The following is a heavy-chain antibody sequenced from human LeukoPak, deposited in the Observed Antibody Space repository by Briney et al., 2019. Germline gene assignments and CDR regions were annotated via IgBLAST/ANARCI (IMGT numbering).Heavy chain of an antibody. J-gene: IGHJ4*02. Sequence: PGGSLRLSCAASGFTFDDYAMHWVRQVPGKGLEWVSGISWNSGSIGYADSVKGRFTISRDNAKNSLYLQMNSLRAEDMALYYCAKAGRYSYGSSYFDCWGQGTLVTVSS. CDR2: ISWNSGSI. CDR1: GFTFDDYA. D-gene: IGHD5-18*01. CDR3: AKAGRYSYGSSYFDC. V-gene: IGHV3-9*03.